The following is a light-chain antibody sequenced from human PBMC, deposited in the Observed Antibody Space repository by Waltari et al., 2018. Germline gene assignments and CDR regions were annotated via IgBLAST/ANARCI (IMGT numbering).Light chain of an antibody. CDR1: QRVSSNY. CDR2: AAS. V-gene: IGKV3-20*01. Sequence: DIVLTQSPGTLSLFPGETATLSCRASQRVSSNYLAWYQQKPGQAPSLLIYAASRRATGVPDRISGSGSGTDFTLTLSRLEPEDFAVYYCQQHGTSPYTFGQGTKLQIK. CDR3: QQHGTSPYT. J-gene: IGKJ2*01.